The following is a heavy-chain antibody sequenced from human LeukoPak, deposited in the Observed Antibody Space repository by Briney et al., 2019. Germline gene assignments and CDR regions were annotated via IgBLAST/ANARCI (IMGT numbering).Heavy chain of an antibody. CDR1: GYTFTNYW. J-gene: IGHJ4*02. CDR2: IYPGDSDT. D-gene: IGHD3-3*01. V-gene: IGHV5-51*01. CDR3: ARHPADTIFGVGPDY. Sequence: GASLQISCKGSGYTFTNYWIGWVRQLPGKGLEWMGIIYPGDSDTRYSPSFQGQVTISADKSISTAYLQWSSLKASDTAMFYCARHPADTIFGVGPDYWGQGTLVTVSS.